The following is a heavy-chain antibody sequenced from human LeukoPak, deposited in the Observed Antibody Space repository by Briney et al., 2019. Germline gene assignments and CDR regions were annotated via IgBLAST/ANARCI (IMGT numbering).Heavy chain of an antibody. V-gene: IGHV1-2*02. D-gene: IGHD4-17*01. Sequence: ASVKVSCKASGYTFTNYIISWVRQAPGQGLEWMGWINPNSGGTNYAQKFQGRVTMTRDTSISTAYMELSRLRSDDTAVYYCARGTVTNFDYWGQGTLVTVSS. CDR1: GYTFTNYI. CDR3: ARGTVTNFDY. J-gene: IGHJ4*02. CDR2: INPNSGGT.